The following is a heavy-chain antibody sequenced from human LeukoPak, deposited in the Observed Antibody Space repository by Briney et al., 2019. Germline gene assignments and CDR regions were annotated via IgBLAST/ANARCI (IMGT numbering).Heavy chain of an antibody. CDR3: ARLATSYPYYFDY. J-gene: IGHJ4*02. Sequence: SETLSLTCTVSGGSISSYYWSWIRQPAGKGLEWIGRIYTGGSTNYNPSLKSRVTISVDTSKNQFSLKLSSVTAADTAVYYCARLATSYPYYFDYWXQGTLVAVSS. V-gene: IGHV4-4*07. CDR2: IYTGGST. D-gene: IGHD5-24*01. CDR1: GGSISSYY.